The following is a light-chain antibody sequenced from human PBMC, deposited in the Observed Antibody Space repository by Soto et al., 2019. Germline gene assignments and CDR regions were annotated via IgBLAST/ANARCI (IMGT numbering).Light chain of an antibody. CDR2: DTT. CDR1: SSNIGAGYD. CDR3: QSYDRSLSGSV. Sequence: QAVLTQPPSVSGAPGQRVTISCTGGSSNIGAGYDVQWYQQFPGIAPTLLIYDTTTRPSGVPDRFSGSKSGTSASLAITGLQAEDEADYYCQSYDRSLSGSVFGGVTKLTVL. J-gene: IGLJ3*02. V-gene: IGLV1-40*01.